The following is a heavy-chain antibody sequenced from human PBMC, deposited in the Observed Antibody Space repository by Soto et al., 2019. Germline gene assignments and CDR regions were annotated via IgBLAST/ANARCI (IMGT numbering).Heavy chain of an antibody. V-gene: IGHV4-39*01. D-gene: IGHD3-22*01. J-gene: IGHJ4*01. CDR3: ARRPNYYGSSGFGFYFGY. CDR1: GGSISSSGFY. Sequence: PSETLSLTCTVSGGSISSSGFYWGWLRQSPGGGLEWIGNMYYSGSTYYNPSLKSRVTISDDTSRNQFFLKLTSVTAADTAVYYCARRPNYYGSSGFGFYFGYWGQGKLVTVSS. CDR2: MYYSGST.